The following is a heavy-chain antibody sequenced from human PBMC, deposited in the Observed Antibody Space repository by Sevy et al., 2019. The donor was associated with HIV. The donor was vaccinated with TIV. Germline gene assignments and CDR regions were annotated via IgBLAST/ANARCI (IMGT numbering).Heavy chain of an antibody. V-gene: IGHV3-23*01. CDR2: ISGTGGSGDKT. J-gene: IGHJ4*02. CDR1: GFTFRNYA. Sequence: GGSLRLSCAASGFTFRNYAMNWVRQAPGKGLEWVSGISGTGGSGDKTNYADSVKGRFTISRDDSKNSLYLQLNTLRAEDTAIYYCARKYDSSGYFDYWGQGTLVTVSS. CDR3: ARKYDSSGYFDY. D-gene: IGHD3-22*01.